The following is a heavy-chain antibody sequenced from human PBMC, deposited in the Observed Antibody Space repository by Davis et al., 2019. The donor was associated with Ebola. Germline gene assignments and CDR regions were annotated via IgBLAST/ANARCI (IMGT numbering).Heavy chain of an antibody. J-gene: IGHJ6*03. Sequence: GGSLRLSCAASGFTFSDYYMSWIRQAPGKGLEWVSYITSSGSNIYYADSVKGRFTISRDNAKNSVYLQMNSPRAEDTAVYYCARDYSDDLYYYYYMDVWGKGTTVTVSS. CDR3: ARDYSDDLYYYYYMDV. CDR1: GFTFSDYY. V-gene: IGHV3-11*04. CDR2: ITSSGSNI. D-gene: IGHD4-11*01.